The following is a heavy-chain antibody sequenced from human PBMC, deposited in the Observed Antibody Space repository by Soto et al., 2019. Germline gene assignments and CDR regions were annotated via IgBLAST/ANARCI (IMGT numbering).Heavy chain of an antibody. J-gene: IGHJ4*02. CDR3: ARGPNDGLPSFY. CDR2: INHSGST. V-gene: IGHV4-34*01. D-gene: IGHD5-12*01. Sequence: QVQLQQWGAGLLKPSETLSLTCAVYGGSFSGYYWSWIRQPPGKGLEWIGEINHSGSTNYNPSLNSRVTISVDTSKNQFSLKLSSVTAADTAVYYCARGPNDGLPSFYWGQGTLVTVSS. CDR1: GGSFSGYY.